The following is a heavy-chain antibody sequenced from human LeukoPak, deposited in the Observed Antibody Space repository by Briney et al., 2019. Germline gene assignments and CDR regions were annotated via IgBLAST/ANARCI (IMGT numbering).Heavy chain of an antibody. Sequence: ASVKVSCKASGYTFSTYGISWVRQAPGQGLEWMGWISPYSGNTKYAQKLQGRLTMTTDTSSSTAYMELRSLRSDDTALYFCTRDGILDFGDVWGQGTLVTVSS. CDR2: ISPYSGNT. J-gene: IGHJ4*02. CDR3: TRDGILDFGDV. CDR1: GYTFSTYG. V-gene: IGHV1-18*01. D-gene: IGHD3-10*01.